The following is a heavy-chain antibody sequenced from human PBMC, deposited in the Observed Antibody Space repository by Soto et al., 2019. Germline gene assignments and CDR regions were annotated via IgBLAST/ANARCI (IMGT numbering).Heavy chain of an antibody. CDR3: AKVGHITMVRGVIDY. CDR1: GFTFSSHA. CDR2: ISGSGGST. J-gene: IGHJ4*02. Sequence: PGGSLRLSCAASGFTFSSHAMSWVRQAPGKGLEWVSAISGSGGSTYYADSVKGRFTISRDNSKNTLYLQMNSLRAEDTAVYYCAKVGHITMVRGVIDYWGQGTLVTVSS. V-gene: IGHV3-23*01. D-gene: IGHD3-10*01.